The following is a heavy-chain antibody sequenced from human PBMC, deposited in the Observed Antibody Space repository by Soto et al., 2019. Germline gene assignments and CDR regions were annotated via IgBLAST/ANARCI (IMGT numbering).Heavy chain of an antibody. J-gene: IGHJ5*02. D-gene: IGHD6-19*01. Sequence: TLSLTCTVSGASISNYFWTWIRQPAGKGLDWIGRISTSGTTNYNPSLKSRVTMSVDTSKNHFSLNLSSVTAADTAVYYCAREAGPDRWFDPWGQGTLVTVSS. CDR1: GASISNYF. CDR3: AREAGPDRWFDP. V-gene: IGHV4-4*07. CDR2: ISTSGTT.